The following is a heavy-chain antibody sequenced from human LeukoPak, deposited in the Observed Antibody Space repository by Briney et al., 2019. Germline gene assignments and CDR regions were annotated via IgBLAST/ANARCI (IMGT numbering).Heavy chain of an antibody. D-gene: IGHD2-15*01. CDR1: GYTFTGYY. J-gene: IGHJ5*02. V-gene: IGHV1-2*02. Sequence: GASVKVSCKASGYTFTGYYMHWVRQAPGQGLEWMGWINPNSGGTNYAQKFQGRVTMTRDTSISTAYMELRSLRSDDTAVYYCARDARYCSGGSCLYNWFDPWGQGTLVTVSS. CDR3: ARDARYCSGGSCLYNWFDP. CDR2: INPNSGGT.